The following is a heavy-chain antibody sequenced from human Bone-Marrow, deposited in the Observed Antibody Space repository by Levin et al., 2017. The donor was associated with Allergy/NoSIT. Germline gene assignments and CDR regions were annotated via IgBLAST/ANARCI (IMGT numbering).Heavy chain of an antibody. D-gene: IGHD2-15*01. CDR3: ATGRRGSECAGSCYAY. V-gene: IGHV3-15*01. J-gene: IGHJ4*02. CDR2: IKSQTDGGTT. Sequence: KTGESLKISCAVSGLTFSNAWMTWVRQAPGKGLEWVGRIKSQTDGGTTDYGAPVKGRFTISRDDSKNTLYLQMNSLKIEDAAVYFCATGRRGSECAGSCYAYWGQGTQLTVSS. CDR1: GLTFSNAW.